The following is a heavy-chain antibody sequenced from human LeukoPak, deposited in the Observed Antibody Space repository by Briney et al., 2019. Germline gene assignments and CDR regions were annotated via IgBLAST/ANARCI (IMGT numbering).Heavy chain of an antibody. D-gene: IGHD3-3*01. CDR1: GFNFSDYG. CDR2: IKQDGSEK. Sequence: PGGSLRLSCAASGFNFSDYGMNWVRQAPGKGLEWVANIKQDGSEKYYVDSVKGRFTISRDNAKNSLYLQMNSLRAEDTAVYYCAREHARIFGVARGAFDIWGQGTMVTVSS. J-gene: IGHJ3*02. CDR3: AREHARIFGVARGAFDI. V-gene: IGHV3-7*01.